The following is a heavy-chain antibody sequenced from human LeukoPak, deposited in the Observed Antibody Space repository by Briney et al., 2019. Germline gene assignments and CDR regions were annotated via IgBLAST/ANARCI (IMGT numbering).Heavy chain of an antibody. J-gene: IGHJ3*02. V-gene: IGHV4-38-2*02. CDR2: IYHSGTT. Sequence: SETLSLTCTVSGGSISSYYWGWIRQPPGKGLEWIGSIYHSGTTHYNPSLKSRVTVSVDTSKNQFSLKLNSVTAADTAVYYCARSLAFDMWGQGTTVAVSS. CDR1: GGSISSYY. CDR3: ARSLAFDM.